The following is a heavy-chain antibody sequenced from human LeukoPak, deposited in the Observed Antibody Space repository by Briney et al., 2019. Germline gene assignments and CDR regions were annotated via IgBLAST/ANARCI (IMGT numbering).Heavy chain of an antibody. CDR2: ISYDGSNK. CDR1: GFTFSSYA. V-gene: IGHV3-30-3*01. CDR3: ARGDSSGPSG. D-gene: IGHD6-19*01. J-gene: IGHJ3*01. Sequence: PGGSLRLSCAASGFTFSSYAMHWVRQAPGKGLEWVAVISYDGSNKYYADSVKGRFTISRDNAKDTLYLQMNSLRAEDTAMYYCARGDSSGPSGWGQGTLVTVSS.